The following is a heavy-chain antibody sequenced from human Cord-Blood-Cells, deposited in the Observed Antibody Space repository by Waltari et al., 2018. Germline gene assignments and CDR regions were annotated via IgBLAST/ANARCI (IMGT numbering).Heavy chain of an antibody. CDR2: KKTRIGNT. CDR3: ARTVETSDVYYVDY. CDR1: GYTFTSYA. Sequence: QAPLVQSGAEGMTPGASVKVSCRASGYTFTSYAIKWVRQASGQGLEWMGWKKTRIGNTGYEQKNQRRVTIPRKTTISTSYMERRSLGSEDTAGYYCARTVETSDVYYVDYWGQGSLVTVSS. V-gene: IGHV1-8*01. J-gene: IGHJ4*02.